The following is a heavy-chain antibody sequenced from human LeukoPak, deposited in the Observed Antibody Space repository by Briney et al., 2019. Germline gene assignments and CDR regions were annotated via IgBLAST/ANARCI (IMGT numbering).Heavy chain of an antibody. CDR3: ARGLGSSSSSDAFDI. CDR1: GFTFSSYS. V-gene: IGHV3-21*01. Sequence: GGSLRLSCAASGFTFSSYSMNWVRQAPGKGLEWVSSISSSSSYIYYADSVKGRFTISRDNAKNSLYLQVNSLRAEDTAVYYCARGLGSSSSSDAFDIWGQGPMVTVSS. D-gene: IGHD6-6*01. J-gene: IGHJ3*02. CDR2: ISSSSSYI.